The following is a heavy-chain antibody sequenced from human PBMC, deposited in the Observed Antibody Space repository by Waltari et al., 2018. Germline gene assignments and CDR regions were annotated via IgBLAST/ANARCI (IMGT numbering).Heavy chain of an antibody. CDR2: INHSGST. CDR1: GGSFSGYH. D-gene: IGHD3-16*02. Sequence: QVQLHQWGAGLLKPSETLSLPCACYGGSFSGYHWSWIRQPPGKGLEWIGEINHSGSTNYNPSLKSRVTISVDTSKNQFSLKLSSVTAADTAVYYCAREVDYIWGSYRKGGWFDPWGQGTLVTVSS. J-gene: IGHJ5*02. CDR3: AREVDYIWGSYRKGGWFDP. V-gene: IGHV4-34*01.